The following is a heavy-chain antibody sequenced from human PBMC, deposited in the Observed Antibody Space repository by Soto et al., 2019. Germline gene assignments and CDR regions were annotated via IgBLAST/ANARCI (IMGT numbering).Heavy chain of an antibody. CDR1: GYTFSSYG. CDR3: ARGGYYDSSGSRNYHYYGMNV. D-gene: IGHD3-22*01. CDR2: ISPYDGNT. J-gene: IGHJ6*02. Sequence: ASLKVSCKASGYTFSSYGINWVRQAPGQGLEWLGWISPYDGNTKYAQILQGRVSMTTDTSTKTAYMEVRSLRSDDTAVYYCARGGYYDSSGSRNYHYYGMNVWGQGTTVTVSS. V-gene: IGHV1-18*01.